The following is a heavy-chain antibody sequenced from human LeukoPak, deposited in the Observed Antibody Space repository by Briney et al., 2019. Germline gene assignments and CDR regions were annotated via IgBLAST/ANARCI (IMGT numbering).Heavy chain of an antibody. CDR2: ISSSGSTI. D-gene: IGHD3-22*01. Sequence: GGSLRLSCAASGFIFSDYYMSWIRQAPGKGLEWVSYISSSGSTINYADSVKGRFTISRDSAKKSLFLQMNSLRAEDTAVYYCARVGSSGYPIDYWGQGTLVTVSS. J-gene: IGHJ4*02. V-gene: IGHV3-11*01. CDR3: ARVGSSGYPIDY. CDR1: GFIFSDYY.